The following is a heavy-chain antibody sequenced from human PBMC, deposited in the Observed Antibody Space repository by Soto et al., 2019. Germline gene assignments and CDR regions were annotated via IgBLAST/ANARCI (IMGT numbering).Heavy chain of an antibody. V-gene: IGHV3-21*01. CDR1: GFTFSGFS. D-gene: IGHD3-22*01. CDR3: AREADFASSGYVLDY. Sequence: GGSLRLSCAASGFTFSGFSMNWVRQAPGKGLEWVSSVTSSPSSMFYADSVKSRFTISRDDAKDSLFLQMNSLRADDTAVYYCAREADFASSGYVLDYWGLGTLVTVSS. CDR2: VTSSPSSM. J-gene: IGHJ4*02.